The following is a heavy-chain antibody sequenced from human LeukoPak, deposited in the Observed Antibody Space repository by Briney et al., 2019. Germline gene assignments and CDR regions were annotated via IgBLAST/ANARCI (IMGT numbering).Heavy chain of an antibody. CDR2: IYHSGST. CDR1: GGSISSGGYS. J-gene: IGHJ5*02. CDR3: ASRPRRGSGSYYNWFDP. V-gene: IGHV4-30-2*01. Sequence: SETLSLTCAVSGGSISSGGYSWSWVRQPPGKGLEWIGYIYHSGSTYYNPSLKSRVTISVDTSKNQFSLKLSSVTAADTAVYYCASRPRRGSGSYYNWFDPWGQGTLVTVSS. D-gene: IGHD1-26*01.